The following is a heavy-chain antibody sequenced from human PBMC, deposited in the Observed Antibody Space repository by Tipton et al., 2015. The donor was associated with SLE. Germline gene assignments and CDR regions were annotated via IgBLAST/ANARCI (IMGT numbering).Heavy chain of an antibody. Sequence: SLRLSCAASGFTFSSYEMNWVRQAPGKWLEWVSCISSSGSTIYYADSVKGRFTISRDNAKNSLYLKMNSLRAEDTAVYYCARQILSSSWDPFDYWGQGTLVTVSS. CDR2: ISSSGSTI. CDR1: GFTFSSYE. V-gene: IGHV3-48*03. J-gene: IGHJ4*02. D-gene: IGHD6-13*01. CDR3: ARQILSSSWDPFDY.